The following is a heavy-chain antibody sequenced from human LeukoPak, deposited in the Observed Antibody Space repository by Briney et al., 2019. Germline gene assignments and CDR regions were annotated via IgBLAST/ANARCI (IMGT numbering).Heavy chain of an antibody. Sequence: ASVKVSCKASGYTFTSYGISWVRQAPGQGLEWMGWISAYNGNTNYAQKLQGRVTMTTDTSTSTAYMELRSLRSDDTAVYYCAGDGYYYDSSGYTFDYWGQGTLVTVSS. J-gene: IGHJ4*02. CDR2: ISAYNGNT. D-gene: IGHD3-22*01. CDR1: GYTFTSYG. CDR3: AGDGYYYDSSGYTFDY. V-gene: IGHV1-18*01.